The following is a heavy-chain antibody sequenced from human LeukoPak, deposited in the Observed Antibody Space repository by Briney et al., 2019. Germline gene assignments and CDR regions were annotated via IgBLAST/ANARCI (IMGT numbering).Heavy chain of an antibody. V-gene: IGHV3-11*06. CDR1: LFSFRDYS. D-gene: IGHD3-22*01. J-gene: IGHJ4*02. CDR3: ARMYYYYDSSDCVPGEPLFDY. CDR2: MYIRRVHT. Sequence: GGLRLSPAASLFSFRDYSTSWVRPAPRKGRGWRAYMYIRRVHTNYAESVRGGFTISRDNAVNSVYLQMNSLRTEDTAVYYCARMYYYYDSSDCVPGEPLFDYWGGG.